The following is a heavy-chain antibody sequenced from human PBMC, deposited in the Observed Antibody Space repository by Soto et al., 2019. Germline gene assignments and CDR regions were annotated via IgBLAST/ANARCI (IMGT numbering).Heavy chain of an antibody. V-gene: IGHV4-31*03. CDR1: GGSINSATYY. D-gene: IGHD3-3*02. CDR3: ARVSDTYYFFGMDV. CDR2: IYYSGST. Sequence: QVHLQESGPGLVKTSQTLSLTCSVSGGSINSATYYWSWIRQHPGKGLEWIGYIYYSGSTYYNPSLTSRVTISTDTSKSQFSLRLGSVTAADTAVYYCARVSDTYYFFGMDVWGQGTTVTVSS. J-gene: IGHJ6*02.